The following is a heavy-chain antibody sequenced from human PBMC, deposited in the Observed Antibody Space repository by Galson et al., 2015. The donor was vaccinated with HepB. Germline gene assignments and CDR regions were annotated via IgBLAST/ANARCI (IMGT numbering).Heavy chain of an antibody. J-gene: IGHJ5*02. D-gene: IGHD6-13*01. V-gene: IGHV3-7*03. CDR3: ASRSGQQLGNGNWFDP. Sequence: SLRLSCAASGFTFSSYWMSWVRQAPGKGLEWVANIKQDGSEKYYVDSVKGRFTISRDNAKNSLYLQMNSLRAEDTAVYYCASRSGQQLGNGNWFDPWGQGTLVTVSS. CDR1: GFTFSSYW. CDR2: IKQDGSEK.